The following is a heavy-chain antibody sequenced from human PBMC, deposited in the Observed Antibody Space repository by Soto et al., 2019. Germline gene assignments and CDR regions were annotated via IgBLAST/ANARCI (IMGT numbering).Heavy chain of an antibody. CDR1: GFTFSSYA. Sequence: GGSLRLSCAASGFTFSSYAMGWVRQAPGKGLEWVSAISGSGDSTYYADSVKGPFTISRDNSKNTLYLQVNSLRGEDTAIYYCAKNYFFDSWGQGTQVTVSS. CDR3: AKNYFFDS. V-gene: IGHV3-23*01. J-gene: IGHJ4*02. CDR2: ISGSGDST.